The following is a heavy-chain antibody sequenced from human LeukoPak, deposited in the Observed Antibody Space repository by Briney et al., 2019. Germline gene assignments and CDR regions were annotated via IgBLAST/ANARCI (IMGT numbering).Heavy chain of an antibody. J-gene: IGHJ3*01. D-gene: IGHD3-16*01. V-gene: IGHV1-8*02. CDR1: GYTFTSYD. Sequence: ASVKVSCKASGYTFTSYDINWVRQATGQGLEWMGWMSPNSGNTGYAQKFEGRVTITTDTSISTAYMEVTSLTSEDTAVYYCAIHGQNLYAQDAFDLWGQGTMVTVSS. CDR3: AIHGQNLYAQDAFDL. CDR2: MSPNSGNT.